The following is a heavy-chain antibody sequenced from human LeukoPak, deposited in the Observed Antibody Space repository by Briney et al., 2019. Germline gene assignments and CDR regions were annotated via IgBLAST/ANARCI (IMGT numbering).Heavy chain of an antibody. CDR3: AKDLANYDFWSGYSSSGYDPRGMDV. D-gene: IGHD3-3*01. Sequence: SGGSLRLSCAASGFTFSSYAMHWVRQAPGKGLEWVAVISYDGSNKYYADSVKGRFTISRDNSKNTLYLQMNSLRAEDTAVYYCAKDLANYDFWSGYSSSGYDPRGMDVWGQGTTVTV. V-gene: IGHV3-30*04. CDR2: ISYDGSNK. J-gene: IGHJ6*02. CDR1: GFTFSSYA.